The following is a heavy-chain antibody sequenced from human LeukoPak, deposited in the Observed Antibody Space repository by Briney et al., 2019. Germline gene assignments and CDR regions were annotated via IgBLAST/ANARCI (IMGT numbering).Heavy chain of an antibody. V-gene: IGHV1-46*01. Sequence: ASVKVSCKPSGYTFTSYYMHWVRQAPGHGLEWMGILNPYGGSTSYALKFQGRGTITSDPSTSPVHIELSSLRSEDTAVYFCARVSDGLTGYYPFDYWGQGTLVSVSS. CDR2: LNPYGGST. CDR1: GYTFTSYY. D-gene: IGHD3-9*01. J-gene: IGHJ4*02. CDR3: ARVSDGLTGYYPFDY.